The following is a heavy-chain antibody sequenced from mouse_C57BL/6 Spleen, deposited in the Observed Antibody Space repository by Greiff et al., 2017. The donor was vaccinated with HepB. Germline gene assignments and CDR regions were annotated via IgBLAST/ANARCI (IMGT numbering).Heavy chain of an antibody. D-gene: IGHD2-5*01. CDR3: AREVYSNHGDY. CDR1: GYTFTGYW. V-gene: IGHV1-9*01. J-gene: IGHJ2*01. Sequence: QVQLKQSGAELMKPGASVKLSCKATGYTFTGYWIEWVKQRPGHGLEWIGEILPGSGNTNYNEKFKGKATFTADTSSNTAYMQLSSLTTEDSAIYYCAREVYSNHGDYWGQGTTLTVSS. CDR2: ILPGSGNT.